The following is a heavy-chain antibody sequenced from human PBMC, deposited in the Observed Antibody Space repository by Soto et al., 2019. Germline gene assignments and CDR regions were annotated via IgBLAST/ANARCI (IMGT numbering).Heavy chain of an antibody. CDR3: AKGKTSLNYYYHGMDV. V-gene: IGHV3-23*01. CDR2: VTGSGGST. CDR1: GFTFSSYA. J-gene: IGHJ6*02. Sequence: LPGGSLRFSCAASGFTFSSYAMTWVRQAPGKGLQWVSSVTGSGGSTYYADSVEGRFTVSRDNSKTTLYLRMTSLRAEDTAVYYCAKGKTSLNYYYHGMDVWGQGTTVTVSS.